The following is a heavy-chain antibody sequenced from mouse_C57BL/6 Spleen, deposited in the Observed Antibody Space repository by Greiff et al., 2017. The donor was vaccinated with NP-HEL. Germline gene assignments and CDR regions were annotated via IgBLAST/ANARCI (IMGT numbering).Heavy chain of an antibody. V-gene: IGHV7-3*01. Sequence: EVKLMESGGGLVQPGGSLSLSCAASGFTFTDYYMSWVRQPPGKALEWLGFIRNKANGYTTEYSASVKGRFTISRDNSQSILYLQMNALRAEDSATYYCARSPRGMDYWGQGTSVTVSS. CDR3: ARSPRGMDY. J-gene: IGHJ4*01. CDR2: IRNKANGYTT. CDR1: GFTFTDYY.